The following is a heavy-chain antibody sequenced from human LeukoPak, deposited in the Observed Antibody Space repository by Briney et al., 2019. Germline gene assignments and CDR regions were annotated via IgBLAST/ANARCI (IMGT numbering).Heavy chain of an antibody. D-gene: IGHD6-19*01. CDR2: IYSGGST. V-gene: IGHV3-66*01. CDR3: ARGHEAVAAPSPHDY. J-gene: IGHJ4*02. Sequence: PGGSLRLSCAASGFTVSSNYMSWVRQAPGKGLEWVSVIYSGGSTYYADSVKGRFTISRDNSKNTLYLQMNSLRAEDTAVYYCARGHEAVAAPSPHDYWGQGTLVTVSS. CDR1: GFTVSSNY.